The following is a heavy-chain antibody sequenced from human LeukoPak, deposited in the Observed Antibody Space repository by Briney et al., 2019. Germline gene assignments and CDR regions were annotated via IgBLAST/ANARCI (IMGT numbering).Heavy chain of an antibody. V-gene: IGHV1-2*02. CDR1: GYTFTGYY. CDR3: ATLYYDILTDDSFDI. Sequence: GASVKVSCKASGYTFTGYYMHWVRQAPGQGLEGMGWINPNSGGTNYAQKFQGRVTMTRDTSISTAYMELSRLRSDDTAIYYCATLYYDILTDDSFDIWGQGTMVTVSS. CDR2: INPNSGGT. J-gene: IGHJ3*02. D-gene: IGHD3-9*01.